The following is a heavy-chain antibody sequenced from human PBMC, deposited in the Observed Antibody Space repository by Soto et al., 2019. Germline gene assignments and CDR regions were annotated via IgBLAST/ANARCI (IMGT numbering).Heavy chain of an antibody. V-gene: IGHV4-34*01. Sequence: SETLSLTCGVYGGSFSGFYHNWIRQSPGKGLEWIGEINHSGTANYSPSLKSRVTISVDTSKNQFSLKLSSVTAADTAVYYCARGRRRLDPWGQGTLVTVSS. J-gene: IGHJ5*02. CDR3: ARGRRRLDP. CDR2: INHSGTA. CDR1: GGSFSGFY.